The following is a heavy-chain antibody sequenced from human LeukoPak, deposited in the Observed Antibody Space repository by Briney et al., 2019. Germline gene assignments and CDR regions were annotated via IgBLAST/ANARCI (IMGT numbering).Heavy chain of an antibody. Sequence: GGSLRLSCVASGFTFRSYAMSWVRQALGKGPEWVSVISGSGSSTYYTDSVKGRFTLSRDNSKNTLFLQMNSLRVEDTAVYYCAKGPRGVINDAFDVWGQGTLVSVSS. V-gene: IGHV3-23*01. CDR1: GFTFRSYA. CDR2: ISGSGSST. J-gene: IGHJ3*01. CDR3: AKGPRGVINDAFDV. D-gene: IGHD2-21*01.